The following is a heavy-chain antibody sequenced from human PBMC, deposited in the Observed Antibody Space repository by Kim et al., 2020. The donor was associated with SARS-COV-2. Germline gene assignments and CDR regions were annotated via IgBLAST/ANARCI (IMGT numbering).Heavy chain of an antibody. D-gene: IGHD4-4*01. J-gene: IGHJ4*02. CDR1: GYTFKTYP. Sequence: ASVKVSCKASGYTFKTYPIHWLRQAPGQTLEWMGWVNAANDQTKYSQKFQGRITISRDKSANTAYMELRSLTTKDTAFYYCVRDMNPTVYDYWGQGTLVT. CDR3: VRDMNPTVYDY. CDR2: VNAANDQT. V-gene: IGHV1-3*01.